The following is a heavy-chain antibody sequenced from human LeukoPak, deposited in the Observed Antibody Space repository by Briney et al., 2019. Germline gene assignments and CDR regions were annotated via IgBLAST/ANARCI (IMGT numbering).Heavy chain of an antibody. V-gene: IGHV1-2*02. CDR2: INPNSGGT. D-gene: IGHD5-12*01. CDR3: ARGGAGTAYYDWDFFRFDY. CDR1: GYTFTGYY. J-gene: IGHJ4*02. Sequence: GASVKVSCKASGYTFTGYYMHWVRQAPGQGLEWMGWINPNSGGTSYAQRFQGRVTLTRDTSISTAYMELSRLRSGDTAVYYCARGGAGTAYYDWDFFRFDYWGQGTLVTVPS.